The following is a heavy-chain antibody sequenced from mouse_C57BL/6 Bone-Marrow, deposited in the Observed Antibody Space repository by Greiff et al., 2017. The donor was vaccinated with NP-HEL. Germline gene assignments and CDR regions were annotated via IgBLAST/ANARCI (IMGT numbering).Heavy chain of an antibody. J-gene: IGHJ2*01. CDR2: IDPNSGGT. Sequence: VQLQQPGAELVKPGASVKLSCKASGYTFTSYWMHWVKQRPGRGLEWIGRIDPNSGGTKYNEKFKSKATLTVDKPSSTAYMPLSSLTSEDSAVYYCARDNVPYSNFYYFDYWGQGTTLTVSS. CDR3: ARDNVPYSNFYYFDY. CDR1: GYTFTSYW. V-gene: IGHV1-72*01. D-gene: IGHD2-5*01.